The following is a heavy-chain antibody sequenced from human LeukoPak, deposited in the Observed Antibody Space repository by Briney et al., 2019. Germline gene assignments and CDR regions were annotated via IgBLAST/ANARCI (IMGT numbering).Heavy chain of an antibody. CDR1: GFTFSSHS. J-gene: IGHJ4*02. V-gene: IGHV3-21*01. Sequence: GGTLRLSCVASGFTFSSHSMNWVRQAPGKGLEWVASISSGSDHIYYADSVKGRFTISRDNARNSLYLQMNSLRAEDTAVYYCARSSGWYGWGQGTLVTVSS. CDR2: ISSGSDHI. D-gene: IGHD6-19*01. CDR3: ARSSGWYG.